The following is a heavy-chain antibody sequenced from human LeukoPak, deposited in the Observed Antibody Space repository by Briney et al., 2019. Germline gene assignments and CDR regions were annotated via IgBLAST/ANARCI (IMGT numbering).Heavy chain of an antibody. V-gene: IGHV3-74*01. D-gene: IGHD1-26*01. CDR1: GFTFSSYW. CDR3: VGGSYYFDY. Sequence: GGSLRLSCAASGFTFSSYWMHWVREAPGKGLVWVSRINSDGSTTSYADSVRGRITISRDNAKNTLYLQMNSLRAEDTAVYYCVGGSYYFDYWGQGTLVTVSS. J-gene: IGHJ4*02. CDR2: INSDGSTT.